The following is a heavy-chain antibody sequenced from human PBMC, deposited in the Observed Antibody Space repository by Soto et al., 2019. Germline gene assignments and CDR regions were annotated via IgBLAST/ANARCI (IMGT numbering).Heavy chain of an antibody. D-gene: IGHD3-3*01. J-gene: IGHJ6*02. V-gene: IGHV3-33*01. CDR3: ARDYHYDFVLGYYYYGRDV. CDR1: GFTFSSYG. CDR2: IWYDGSNK. Sequence: SGGSLRLSCAASGFTFSSYGMHWVRQAPGKGLEWVAVIWYDGSNKYYADSVKGRFTISRDNSKNTLYLQMNSLRAEDTAVYYCARDYHYDFVLGYYYYGRDVWGQGTTVTVAS.